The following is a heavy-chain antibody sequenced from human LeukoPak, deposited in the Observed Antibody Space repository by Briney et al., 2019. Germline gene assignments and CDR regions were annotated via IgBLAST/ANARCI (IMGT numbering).Heavy chain of an antibody. V-gene: IGHV3-74*01. CDR3: TRDRGYAFVN. CDR2: VNTAGTIT. D-gene: IGHD2-8*01. Sequence: PGGSLRLSCAASGFTFSSDSMHWVRQAPGERLVWVSRVNTAGTITTYADSVKGRFTISRDNPNNALYLQMNSLTADDTAVYYCTRDRGYAFVNWGKGTLVTVSS. J-gene: IGHJ4*02. CDR1: GFTFSSDS.